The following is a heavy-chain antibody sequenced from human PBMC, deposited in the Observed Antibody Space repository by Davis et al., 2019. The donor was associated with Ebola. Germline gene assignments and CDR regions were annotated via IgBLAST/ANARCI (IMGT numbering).Heavy chain of an antibody. Sequence: AASVKVSCKASGYTFTGYYMHWVRRAPGQGLEWMGRINPYNGGTNYAQKFQGRVTMTRDTSISTAYMELSRLTSDDTAVYYCVRGGIQIWSSHYLDYWGQGTLVTVSS. CDR1: GYTFTGYY. J-gene: IGHJ4*02. D-gene: IGHD5-18*01. V-gene: IGHV1-2*06. CDR2: INPYNGGT. CDR3: VRGGIQIWSSHYLDY.